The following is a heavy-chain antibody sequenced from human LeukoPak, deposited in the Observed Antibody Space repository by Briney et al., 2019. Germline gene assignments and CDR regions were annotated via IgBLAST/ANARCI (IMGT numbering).Heavy chain of an antibody. V-gene: IGHV1-69*05. CDR1: GGTFSSYA. CDR3: ASSSSEHYYYYMDV. D-gene: IGHD6-6*01. J-gene: IGHJ6*03. CDR2: IIPIFGTA. Sequence: SVKVSCKASGGTFSSYAISWVRQAPGQGLEWMGRIIPIFGTANYAQKFQGRVTVTTDESTSTAYMELSSLRSEDTAVYYCASSSSEHYYYYMDVWGKGTTVTVSS.